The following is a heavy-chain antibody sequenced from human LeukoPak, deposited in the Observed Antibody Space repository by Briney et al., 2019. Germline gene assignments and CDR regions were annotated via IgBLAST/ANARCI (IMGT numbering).Heavy chain of an antibody. J-gene: IGHJ4*02. D-gene: IGHD2/OR15-2a*01. V-gene: IGHV3-30-3*01. Sequence: PGGSLRLSCAASGFTFSSYAMHWVRQAPGKGLEWVAVISYDGSNKYYADSVKGRFTISRDNSKDTLYLQMNSLRAEDTAVYYCARAIGHGHYYFDYWGQGTLVTVSS. CDR2: ISYDGSNK. CDR3: ARAIGHGHYYFDY. CDR1: GFTFSSYA.